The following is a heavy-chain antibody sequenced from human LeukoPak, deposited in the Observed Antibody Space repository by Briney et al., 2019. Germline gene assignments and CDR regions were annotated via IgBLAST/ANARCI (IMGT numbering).Heavy chain of an antibody. CDR3: ARLGDDNGGWYYFDY. Sequence: PSETLSLTCTVSGGSISSYYWNWIRQPAGKGLEWIGRIYTSGNTYYNPSLKSRVTISVDTSKNQFSLKLSSVTAADTAVYYCARLGDDNGGWYYFDYWGQGTLVTVAS. CDR1: GGSISSYY. CDR2: IYTSGNT. J-gene: IGHJ4*02. V-gene: IGHV4-4*07. D-gene: IGHD6-19*01.